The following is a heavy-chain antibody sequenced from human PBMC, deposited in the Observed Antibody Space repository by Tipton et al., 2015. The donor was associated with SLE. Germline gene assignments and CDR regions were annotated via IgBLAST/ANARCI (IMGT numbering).Heavy chain of an antibody. D-gene: IGHD6-19*01. J-gene: IGHJ4*02. Sequence: LSLTCAASGFTFDDYAMHWVRQAPGKGLEWVSGICWNSGSIGYADSVKGRFTISRDNAKNSPYLQMNSLRAEDTALYYCAKDLSSSGWYYFDYWGQGTLVTVSS. CDR3: AKDLSSSGWYYFDY. CDR2: ICWNSGSI. V-gene: IGHV3-9*01. CDR1: GFTFDDYA.